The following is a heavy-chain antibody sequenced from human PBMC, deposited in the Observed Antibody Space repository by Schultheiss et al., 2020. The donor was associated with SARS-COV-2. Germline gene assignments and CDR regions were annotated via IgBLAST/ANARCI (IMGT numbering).Heavy chain of an antibody. CDR3: ARGLYEDSIYYYYGMDV. D-gene: IGHD5/OR15-5a*01. CDR1: GGSISSYY. J-gene: IGHJ6*02. CDR2: INHIGST. V-gene: IGHV4-59*12. Sequence: SETLSLTCTVSGGSISSYYWSWIRQPPGKGLEWIGEINHIGSTNYNPSLKSRVTISVDTSKNQFSLKLSSVTAADTAVYYCARGLYEDSIYYYYGMDVWGQGTTVTVSS.